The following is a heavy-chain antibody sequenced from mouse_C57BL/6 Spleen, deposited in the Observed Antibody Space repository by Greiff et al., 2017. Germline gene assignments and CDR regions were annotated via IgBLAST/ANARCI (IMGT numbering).Heavy chain of an antibody. CDR2: INYDGSST. D-gene: IGHD2-3*01. Sequence: EVKLVESEGGLVQPGSSMKLSCTASGFTFSDYYMAWVRQVPEKGLEWVANINYDGSSTYYLDSLKSRFIISRDNAKNILYLQMSSLKSEDTATYYCARDAPYDLYAMDYWGQGTSVTVSS. V-gene: IGHV5-16*01. J-gene: IGHJ4*01. CDR1: GFTFSDYY. CDR3: ARDAPYDLYAMDY.